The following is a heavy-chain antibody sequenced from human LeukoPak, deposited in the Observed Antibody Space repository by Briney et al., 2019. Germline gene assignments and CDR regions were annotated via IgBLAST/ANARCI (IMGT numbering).Heavy chain of an antibody. V-gene: IGHV1-58*02. J-gene: IGHJ4*02. CDR1: GFTFTSSA. CDR3: AADYNDSSGYLNY. D-gene: IGHD3-22*01. Sequence: SVKVSCKASGFTFTSSAMQWVRQARGQRLEWIGWIVVGSGNTNYAQKFQERVTITRDMSTSTAYMKLSSLRSEDTAGYYCAADYNDSSGYLNYWGQGTLVTVSS. CDR2: IVVGSGNT.